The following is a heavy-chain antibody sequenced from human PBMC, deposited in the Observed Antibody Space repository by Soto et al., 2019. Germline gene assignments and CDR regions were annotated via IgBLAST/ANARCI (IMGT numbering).Heavy chain of an antibody. Sequence: GGSLRLSCVASGFTFSNAWMNWVRQAPGKGLEWVGRIKSKTDGGTTDYAAPVKGRFTISRDDSKNTLYLQMNSLKTEDTAVYYCTTSDYYDSSGYSLYWGQGTLVTVSS. CDR2: IKSKTDGGTT. CDR1: GFTFSNAW. D-gene: IGHD3-22*01. V-gene: IGHV3-15*07. J-gene: IGHJ4*02. CDR3: TTSDYYDSSGYSLY.